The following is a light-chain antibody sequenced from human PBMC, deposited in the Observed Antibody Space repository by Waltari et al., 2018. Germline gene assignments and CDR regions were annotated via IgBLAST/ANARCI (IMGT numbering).Light chain of an antibody. Sequence: DIQLTQSPSFLSASVGDRVTITCRASQGISSYLTWFQQKPGKAPKLLIYAASTLQSGVPSRVSGSGSGTEFTLTISSLQPEDFATYYCHQVNTYPLTFGGGTKVEIK. J-gene: IGKJ4*01. CDR1: QGISSY. CDR2: AAS. V-gene: IGKV1-9*01. CDR3: HQVNTYPLT.